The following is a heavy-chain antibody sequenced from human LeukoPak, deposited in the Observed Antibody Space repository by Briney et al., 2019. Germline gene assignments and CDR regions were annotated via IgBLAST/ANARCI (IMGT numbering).Heavy chain of an antibody. CDR2: ISGSGGST. V-gene: IGHV3-23*01. CDR3: ATAPSGSYFDY. D-gene: IGHD1-26*01. J-gene: IGHJ4*02. CDR1: GFTFSSYA. Sequence: GGSLRLSCAASGFTFSSYAMNWVRQAPGKGLEWVSTISGSGGSTYYADSVKGRFTISRDNSKNTLYLQMNSLRAEDTAVYYCATAPSGSYFDYWAREPWSPSPQ.